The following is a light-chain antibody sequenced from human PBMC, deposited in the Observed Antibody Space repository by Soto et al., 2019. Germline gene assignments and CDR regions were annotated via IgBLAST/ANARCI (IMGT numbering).Light chain of an antibody. CDR1: QSVLYSSNNKNY. CDR3: HQYYSTLRWT. Sequence: DIVMTQSPDSLAVSLGERATINCKSSQSVLYSSNNKNYLAWYQQKPGQPPKLLIYWASTRESGVPDRFSGSGSGTDFTLTISSLQAEDVAVYYCHQYYSTLRWTFGQGTKVELK. CDR2: WAS. J-gene: IGKJ1*01. V-gene: IGKV4-1*01.